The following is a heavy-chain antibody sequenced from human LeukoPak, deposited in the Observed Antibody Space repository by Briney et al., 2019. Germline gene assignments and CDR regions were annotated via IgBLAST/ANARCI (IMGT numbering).Heavy chain of an antibody. V-gene: IGHV4-59*01. CDR1: GGSISSYY. J-gene: IGHJ3*02. D-gene: IGHD3-22*01. Sequence: AETLSLTCTVSGGSISSYYWSWIRQPPGKGLEWIGYTYYSGSTNYNPSLKSRVTISVDTSKNQFSLKLSSVTAADTAVYYCARAYYYDSSGYPDAFDIWGQGTMVTVS. CDR2: TYYSGST. CDR3: ARAYYYDSSGYPDAFDI.